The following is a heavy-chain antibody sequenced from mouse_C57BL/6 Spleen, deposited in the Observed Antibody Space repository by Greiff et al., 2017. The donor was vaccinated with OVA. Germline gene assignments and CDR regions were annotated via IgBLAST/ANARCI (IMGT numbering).Heavy chain of an antibody. Sequence: QVQLQQPGTELVKPGASVKLSCKASGYTFTSYWMHWVKQRPGQGLEWIGNINPSNGGTKSNEKFKSKATLTVAKSSSPAYMQLSSLTSEDSAVYYCAREGRSNYVWFADWGQGTLVTVSA. V-gene: IGHV1-53*01. D-gene: IGHD2-5*01. CDR1: GYTFTSYW. CDR3: AREGRSNYVWFAD. CDR2: INPSNGGT. J-gene: IGHJ3*01.